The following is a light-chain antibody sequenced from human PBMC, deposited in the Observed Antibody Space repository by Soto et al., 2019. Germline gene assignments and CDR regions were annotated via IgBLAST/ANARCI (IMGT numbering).Light chain of an antibody. V-gene: IGKV3-11*01. Sequence: EIVLTQSPATLSLSPGERATLSCRASQSVRSNLAWYQQKPGQAPRLLIYDASNRATGIPARFSGSGSGTDFTLTISSPEPEDSALYYCQQRTRWPPLTFGGGTKVEIK. CDR3: QQRTRWPPLT. CDR2: DAS. J-gene: IGKJ4*01. CDR1: QSVRSN.